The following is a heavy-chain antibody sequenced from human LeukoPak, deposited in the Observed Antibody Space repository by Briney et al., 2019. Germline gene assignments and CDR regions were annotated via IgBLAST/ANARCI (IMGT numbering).Heavy chain of an antibody. CDR2: ISGSGGST. CDR1: GFTFSSYA. CDR3: AKRFLEWLSPRGYFDY. V-gene: IGHV3-23*01. Sequence: PGGSLRLSCAASGFTFSSYAMSWVRQAPGKGLEWVSAISGSGGSTYYADSVKGRFTISRDNPKNTLYLQMNSLRAEDTAVYYCAKRFLEWLSPRGYFDYWGQGTLVTVSS. D-gene: IGHD3-3*01. J-gene: IGHJ4*02.